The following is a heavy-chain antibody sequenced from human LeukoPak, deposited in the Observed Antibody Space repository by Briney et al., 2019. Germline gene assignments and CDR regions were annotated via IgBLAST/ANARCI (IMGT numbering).Heavy chain of an antibody. CDR1: GDSISSSSDY. D-gene: IGHD3-16*01. CDR3: ASPLGGFDN. J-gene: IGHJ4*02. Sequence: SETLSLTCTVSGDSISSSSDYWGWIRQPPGKGLEWIGSIYYTGSTHYNSSLKSRVTMSVDASKNQFSLKLSSVTAADTAVYYCASPLGGFDNWGQGTLVTVSS. CDR2: IYYTGST. V-gene: IGHV4-39*01.